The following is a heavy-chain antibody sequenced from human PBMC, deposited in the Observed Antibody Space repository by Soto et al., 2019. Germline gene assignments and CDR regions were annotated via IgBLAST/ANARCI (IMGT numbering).Heavy chain of an antibody. Sequence: EASLKVSCKASGYTFTSYAMHWVRQAPGQRLEWMGWINAGNGNTKYSQKFQGRVTITRDTSASTAYMELSSLRSEDTAVYYCARGLGLYYFDYWGQGTLVTVSS. D-gene: IGHD1-26*01. V-gene: IGHV1-3*01. J-gene: IGHJ4*02. CDR1: GYTFTSYA. CDR2: INAGNGNT. CDR3: ARGLGLYYFDY.